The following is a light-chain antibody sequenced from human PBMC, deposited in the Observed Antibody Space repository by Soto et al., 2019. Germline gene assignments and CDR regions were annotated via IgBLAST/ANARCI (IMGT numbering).Light chain of an antibody. Sequence: EIVMTQSPATLSVSPGERATLSCRSSQSVGNYLAWYQQKPGQAPRLLIYGASTRATGIPARFSGSGSGTEFTLTISSLQSEDFAVYYCQQYNNWPRTFGQGTKVDI. CDR2: GAS. CDR3: QQYNNWPRT. J-gene: IGKJ1*01. CDR1: QSVGNY. V-gene: IGKV3-15*01.